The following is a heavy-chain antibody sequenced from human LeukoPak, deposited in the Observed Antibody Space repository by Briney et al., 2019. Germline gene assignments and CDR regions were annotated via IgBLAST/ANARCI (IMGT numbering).Heavy chain of an antibody. J-gene: IGHJ4*02. Sequence: GGSLRLSCAASGFAFSSYGMHWVRQAPGKGLEWVTFIQYAGSNKYYADSVKGRFTISRDNSKNTLYPQMNSLRAEDTAVYYCAKDYFGQLGGWGQGTLVTVSS. CDR2: IQYAGSNK. CDR3: AKDYFGQLGG. V-gene: IGHV3-30*02. D-gene: IGHD6-13*01. CDR1: GFAFSSYG.